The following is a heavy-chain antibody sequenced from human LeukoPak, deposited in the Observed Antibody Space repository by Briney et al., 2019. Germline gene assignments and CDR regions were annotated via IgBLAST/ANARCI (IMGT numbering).Heavy chain of an antibody. Sequence: SETLSLTCTVSGGSISSYYWSWIRQPPGKGLEWIGYIYYSGSTNYNPSLKSRVTISVDTPKNQFSLKLSSVTAADTAVYYCARHGGSGSYYTYYYYGMDVWGQGTTVTVSS. D-gene: IGHD3-10*01. CDR1: GGSISSYY. CDR3: ARHGGSGSYYTYYYYGMDV. V-gene: IGHV4-59*08. CDR2: IYYSGST. J-gene: IGHJ6*02.